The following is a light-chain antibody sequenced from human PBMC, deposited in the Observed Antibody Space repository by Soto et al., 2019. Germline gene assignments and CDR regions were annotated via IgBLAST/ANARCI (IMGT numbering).Light chain of an antibody. V-gene: IGKV2-28*01. CDR2: LGS. CDR1: QSLLHSNGYNY. Sequence: DIVMTQSPLSLPVTPGEPASISCRSSQSLLHSNGYNYLDWYLQKPGQSPQLLIYLGSNRASGVPDRFSGSGSGTDFSLKISRVEAEDFGVSYCMQALQTPPTFGQGTKVEIK. CDR3: MQALQTPPT. J-gene: IGKJ1*01.